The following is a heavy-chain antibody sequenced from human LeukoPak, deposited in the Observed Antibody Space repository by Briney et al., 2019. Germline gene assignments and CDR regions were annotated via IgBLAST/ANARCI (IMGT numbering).Heavy chain of an antibody. CDR2: INHSGST. J-gene: IGHJ5*02. D-gene: IGHD2-2*01. Sequence: SETLSLTCAVYGGSFSGYYWSWIRQPPGKGLEWIGEINHSGSTNYNPSLKSRVTISVDTSKNQFSLKLNSVTAADTAVYYCARDRYCSSTSCYGFDPWGQGTLVTVSS. V-gene: IGHV4-34*01. CDR1: GGSFSGYY. CDR3: ARDRYCSSTSCYGFDP.